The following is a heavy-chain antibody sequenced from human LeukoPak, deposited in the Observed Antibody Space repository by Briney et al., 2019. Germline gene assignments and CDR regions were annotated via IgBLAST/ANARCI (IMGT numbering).Heavy chain of an antibody. Sequence: PSETLSLTCGVSGGFITSDTYYWSWIRQPPGKGLEWIGYILHSGSSYYNPSLNSRVTISIDTSKNQFSLKLNSVTAADTAVYYCAKTRNFWSAYFDYWGQGTLVTVSS. D-gene: IGHD3-3*01. CDR1: GGFITSDTYY. V-gene: IGHV4-30-2*01. CDR2: ILHSGSS. CDR3: AKTRNFWSAYFDY. J-gene: IGHJ4*02.